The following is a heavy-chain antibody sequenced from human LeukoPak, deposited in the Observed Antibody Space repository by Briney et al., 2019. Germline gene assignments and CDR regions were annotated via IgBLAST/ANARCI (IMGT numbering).Heavy chain of an antibody. J-gene: IGHJ4*02. CDR2: IIPIFGTA. Sequence: ASVKVSCKASGGTFSSYAISWVRQAPGQGLEWMGGIIPIFGTANYAQKFQGRVTITADESTSTAYMELSSLRSEDTAVYYCFKQFYDSSGYYLDYWGQGTLVTVSS. D-gene: IGHD3-22*01. CDR1: GGTFSSYA. CDR3: FKQFYDSSGYYLDY. V-gene: IGHV1-69*13.